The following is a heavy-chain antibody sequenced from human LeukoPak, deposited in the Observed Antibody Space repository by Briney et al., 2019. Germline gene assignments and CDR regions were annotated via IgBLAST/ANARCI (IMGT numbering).Heavy chain of an antibody. CDR2: INPNSGGT. D-gene: IGHD6-13*01. CDR3: ARNNGQQLAFDY. J-gene: IGHJ4*02. V-gene: IGHV1-2*02. Sequence: ASVKVSCKASGYTFTSYGISWVRQAPGQGLEWMGWINPNSGGTKYAQKFQGRVTMTRDTSISTAYMELSRLRSDDTAVYYCARNNGQQLAFDYWGQGTLVTVSS. CDR1: GYTFTSYG.